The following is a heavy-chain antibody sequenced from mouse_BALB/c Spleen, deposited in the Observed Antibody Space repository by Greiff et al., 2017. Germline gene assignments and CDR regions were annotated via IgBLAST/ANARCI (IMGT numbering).Heavy chain of an antibody. Sequence: ESGPGLVAPSQSLSITCTVSGFSLTSYGVHWVRQPPGKGLEWLGVIWAGGSTNYNSALMSRLSISKDNSKSQVFLKMNSLQTDDTAMYYCARERGYDGMDYWGQGTSVTVSS. J-gene: IGHJ4*01. V-gene: IGHV2-9*02. CDR2: IWAGGST. D-gene: IGHD2-2*01. CDR1: GFSLTSYG. CDR3: ARERGYDGMDY.